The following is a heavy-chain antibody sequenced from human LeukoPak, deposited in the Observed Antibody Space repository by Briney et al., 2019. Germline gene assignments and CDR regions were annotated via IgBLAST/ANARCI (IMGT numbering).Heavy chain of an antibody. D-gene: IGHD4-17*01. J-gene: IGHJ4*02. CDR2: INPNSGSK. CDR1: GYTFTGYY. V-gene: IGHV1-2*04. Sequence: ASVKVSCKASGYTFTGYYMHWVRQAPGQGLEWMGWINPNSGSKNYAQKFRGWVTMTRDTSISTAYLELSRLRADDTAVYYCARGLAYGDYENWGQGTLVTVSS. CDR3: ARGLAYGDYEN.